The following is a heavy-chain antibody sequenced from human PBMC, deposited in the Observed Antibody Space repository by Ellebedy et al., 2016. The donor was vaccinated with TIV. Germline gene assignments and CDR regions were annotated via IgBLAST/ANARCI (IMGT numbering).Heavy chain of an antibody. CDR2: MRQDGNDK. CDR1: GFSFRSYW. CDR3: ATDGSYGDHLSPAHAFEN. D-gene: IGHD1-26*01. J-gene: IGHJ3*02. V-gene: IGHV3-7*01. Sequence: GESLKISCAASGFSFRSYWMSWVRQAPGKGLEWVANMRQDGNDKYYVDSVRGRFTISRDNAKNSLYLQMNSLRADDTAVYYCATDGSYGDHLSPAHAFENWGQGTEVIVSS.